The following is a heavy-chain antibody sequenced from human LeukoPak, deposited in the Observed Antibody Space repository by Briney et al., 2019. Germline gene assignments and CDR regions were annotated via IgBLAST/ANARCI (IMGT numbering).Heavy chain of an antibody. CDR1: GGSFSGYY. CDR2: INHSGST. Sequence: SETLSLTCAVYGGSFSGYYWSWIRQPPGKGLEWIGEINHSGSTNYNPSLKSRVTISVDKSKNQFSLQLNSVTPEDTAVYYCAREEKAYYDFWSGYSRPGFDYWGQGTLVTVSS. D-gene: IGHD3-3*01. CDR3: AREEKAYYDFWSGYSRPGFDY. V-gene: IGHV4-34*01. J-gene: IGHJ4*02.